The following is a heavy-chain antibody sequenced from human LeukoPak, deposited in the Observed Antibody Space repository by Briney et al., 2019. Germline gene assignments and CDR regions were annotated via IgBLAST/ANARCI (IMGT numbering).Heavy chain of an antibody. CDR1: GFTFSSYS. CDR3: ARGLPYYYDSSGNRNALDY. J-gene: IGHJ4*02. CDR2: ISSSSSYI. D-gene: IGHD3-22*01. Sequence: GGSLRLSCAASGFTFSSYSMNWVRQAPGKGLEWVSSISSSSSYIYYADSVKGRFTISRDNAKNSLYLQMNSLRAEDTAVYYCARGLPYYYDSSGNRNALDYWGQGTLVTVSS. V-gene: IGHV3-21*01.